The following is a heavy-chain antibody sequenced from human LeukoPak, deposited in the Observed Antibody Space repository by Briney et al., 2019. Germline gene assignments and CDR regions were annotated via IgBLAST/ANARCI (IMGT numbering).Heavy chain of an antibody. V-gene: IGHV4-59*01. J-gene: IGHJ3*02. Sequence: SETLSLTCSVSDDSITMYYWTWIRQPPGKGLEWIGYIYYSGSTNYNPSLKSRVTISVDTSKNQFSLKLSSVTAADTAVYYCARVRAVAGHDAFDIWGQGTMVTVSS. CDR3: ARVRAVAGHDAFDI. CDR1: DDSITMYY. CDR2: IYYSGST. D-gene: IGHD6-19*01.